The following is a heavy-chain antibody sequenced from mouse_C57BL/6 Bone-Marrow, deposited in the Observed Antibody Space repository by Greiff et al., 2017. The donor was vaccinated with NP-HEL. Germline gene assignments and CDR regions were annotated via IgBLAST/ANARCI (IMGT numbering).Heavy chain of an antibody. CDR1: GYTFTSYW. V-gene: IGHV1-59*01. CDR2: IDPSDSYT. Sequence: QVQLQQPGAELVRPGTSVKLSCKASGYTFTSYWMHWVKQRPGQGLEWIGVIDPSDSYTKYNQKFQGKATLTVDTSSSTAYMQLSSLTSEDAAVYYCARDDYAGPYAMDYGGQGTAVTVSS. CDR3: ARDDYAGPYAMDY. J-gene: IGHJ4*01. D-gene: IGHD2-4*01.